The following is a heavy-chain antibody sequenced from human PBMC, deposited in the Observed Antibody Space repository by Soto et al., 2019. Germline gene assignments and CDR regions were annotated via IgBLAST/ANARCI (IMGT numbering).Heavy chain of an antibody. CDR1: GSTFNNFA. Sequence: QVVLLQSGAEVKEPGSSVRVSCEVSGSTFNNFAFSWVRQAPGHGPEWMGGIVVISNTADYSQRFQDRVTITADTSTNTLYMELGSLTFEDTAVYYCARAIKRWEGHYYCDYWGQGTLVTVSS. CDR2: IVVISNTA. D-gene: IGHD1-26*01. CDR3: ARAIKRWEGHYYCDY. J-gene: IGHJ4*02. V-gene: IGHV1-69*06.